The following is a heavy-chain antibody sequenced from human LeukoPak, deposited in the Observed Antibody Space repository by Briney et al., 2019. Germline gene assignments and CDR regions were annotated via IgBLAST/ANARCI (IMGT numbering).Heavy chain of an antibody. V-gene: IGHV3-15*01. Sequence: PGGSLRLSCAASGFTFSDAWMSWVRQAPGKGLEWIGRIKSKYSGATDYAESVKGRFTVSRDDSQNMVHLQMNSLRTEDTAVYYCTWIQKVVGGFDMWGQGTMVTVSS. CDR1: GFTFSDAW. J-gene: IGHJ3*02. CDR2: IKSKYSGAT. D-gene: IGHD5-18*01. CDR3: TWIQKVVGGFDM.